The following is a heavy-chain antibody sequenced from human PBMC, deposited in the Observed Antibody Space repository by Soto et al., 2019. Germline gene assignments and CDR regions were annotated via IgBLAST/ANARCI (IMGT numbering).Heavy chain of an antibody. D-gene: IGHD2-2*01. CDR2: IYYSGST. J-gene: IGHJ6*02. CDR3: ARCLYIVVVPAARQPYYYYYGMDV. V-gene: IGHV4-31*03. Sequence: SETLSLTCTVSGGSISSGGYYWSWIRQHPGKGLEWIGYIYYSGSTYYNSSLKSRVTISVDTSKNQFSLKLSSVTAADTAVYYCARCLYIVVVPAARQPYYYYYGMDVWGQGTTVTVSS. CDR1: GGSISSGGYY.